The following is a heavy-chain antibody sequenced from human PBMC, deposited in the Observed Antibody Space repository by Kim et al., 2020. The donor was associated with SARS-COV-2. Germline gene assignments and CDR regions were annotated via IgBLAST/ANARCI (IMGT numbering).Heavy chain of an antibody. V-gene: IGHV3-23*01. D-gene: IGHD2-2*01. J-gene: IGHJ6*02. CDR3: AKSTVVPAARFYYYYGMDV. Sequence: KGRFTISRDNSKNTLYLQMNSLGAEDTAVYYCAKSTVVPAARFYYYYGMDVWGQGTTVTVSS.